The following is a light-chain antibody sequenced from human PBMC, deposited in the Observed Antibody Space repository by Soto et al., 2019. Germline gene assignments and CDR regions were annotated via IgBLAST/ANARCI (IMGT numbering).Light chain of an antibody. CDR3: QQGYSTPIT. V-gene: IGKV1-39*01. CDR1: QSISSF. CDR2: GAS. J-gene: IGKJ5*01. Sequence: DIQMTPSPSSLSASVGDRVTITCRASQSISSFLNWHQHKPGKAPKVLIYGASSLQSGVPSRFSGSGSGTDCTLTISSLQTEDFATYYCQQGYSTPITFGQGTRLDIK.